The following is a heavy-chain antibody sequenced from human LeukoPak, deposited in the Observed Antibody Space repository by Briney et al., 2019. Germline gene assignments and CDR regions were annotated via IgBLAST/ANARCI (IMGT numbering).Heavy chain of an antibody. CDR1: GFTFSNYG. Sequence: PGRSLRLSCAVSGFTFSNYGVHWVRQAPGKGLEWEALLSSGGINKHYADSVKGRFFISRDNSMNTLYLQMNSLRVEDTAVYYCARDHAGSGRAFDNWGQGTLVTVSS. CDR3: ARDHAGSGRAFDN. D-gene: IGHD2-15*01. J-gene: IGHJ4*02. V-gene: IGHV3-30*03. CDR2: LSSGGINK.